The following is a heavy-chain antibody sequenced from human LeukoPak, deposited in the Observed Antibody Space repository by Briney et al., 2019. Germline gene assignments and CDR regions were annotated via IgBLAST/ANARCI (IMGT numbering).Heavy chain of an antibody. V-gene: IGHV3-21*01. D-gene: IGHD3-22*01. Sequence: GGSLRLYCAASGFTFTSYSMNWVRQAPGKGLEWVSSIRSSSSYIYYADSVKGRFTISRDNAKNSLYLQMNSLRAEDTAVYYCAGDSYYYDSSGYPYYFDYWGQGTLVTVSS. CDR3: AGDSYYYDSSGYPYYFDY. CDR1: GFTFTSYS. CDR2: IRSSSSYI. J-gene: IGHJ4*02.